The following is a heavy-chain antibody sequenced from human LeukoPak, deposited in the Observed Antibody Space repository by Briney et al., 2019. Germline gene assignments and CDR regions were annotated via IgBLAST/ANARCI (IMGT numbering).Heavy chain of an antibody. D-gene: IGHD4-17*01. CDR1: GYTFTSYG. CDR2: ISAYNGNT. J-gene: IGHJ4*02. Sequence: ASVKVSCKASGYTFTSYGISWVRQAPGQGLEWMGWISAYNGNTNYAQKLQGRVTMTTDTSTSTAYMELRSLRSDDTAAYYGARAYYGDPRGDFDYWGQGTLVTVSS. V-gene: IGHV1-18*01. CDR3: ARAYYGDPRGDFDY.